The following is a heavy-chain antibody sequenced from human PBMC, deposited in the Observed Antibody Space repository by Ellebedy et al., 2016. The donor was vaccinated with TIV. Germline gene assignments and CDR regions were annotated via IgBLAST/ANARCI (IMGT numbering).Heavy chain of an antibody. CDR1: GFTFSSYS. J-gene: IGHJ4*02. V-gene: IGHV3-48*04. CDR3: ARDRSGYSYGYLVDY. CDR2: ISSGSSAI. D-gene: IGHD5-18*01. Sequence: GESLKISCAASGFTFSSYSMNWVRQAPGKGLEWLSYISSGSSAIYYADSVRGRFTISRDNAKGSLYLQMNSLRAEDTAVYYCARDRSGYSYGYLVDYWGQGTLVTVSS.